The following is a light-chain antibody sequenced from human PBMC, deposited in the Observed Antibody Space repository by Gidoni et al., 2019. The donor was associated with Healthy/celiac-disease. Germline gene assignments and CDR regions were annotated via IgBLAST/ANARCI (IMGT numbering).Light chain of an antibody. CDR3: QRYNNWPFT. J-gene: IGKJ3*01. CDR2: GAS. Sequence: EIVMTQSPATLSVSPGERATLSCRASQSVSSNLAWYQQKPSQAPRLLIYGASTRSTGIPARFSGSGSGTEFTLTISSLQYEDFAVYYCQRYNNWPFTFGPGTKVDIK. V-gene: IGKV3-15*01. CDR1: QSVSSN.